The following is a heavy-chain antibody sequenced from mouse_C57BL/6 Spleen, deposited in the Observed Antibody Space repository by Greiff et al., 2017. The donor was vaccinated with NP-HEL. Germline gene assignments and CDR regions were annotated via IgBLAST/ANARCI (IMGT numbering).Heavy chain of an antibody. CDR1: GYTFTSYW. CDR2: IDPSDSYT. CDR3: ARSKGSLDY. J-gene: IGHJ2*01. V-gene: IGHV1-69*01. Sequence: VQLQQPGAELVMPGASVKLSCKASGYTFTSYWMHWVKQRPGQGLEWIGEIDPSDSYTNYNQKFKGKSTLTVDKSSSTAYMQLSSLTSEDSAVYYCARSKGSLDYWGQGTTLTVSS. D-gene: IGHD1-1*02.